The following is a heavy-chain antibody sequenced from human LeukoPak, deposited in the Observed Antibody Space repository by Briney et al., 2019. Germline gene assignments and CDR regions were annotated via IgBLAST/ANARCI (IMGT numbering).Heavy chain of an antibody. D-gene: IGHD6-19*01. Sequence: GGSLRLFFAASGFTFEEHGMSWVRQAPGKGLEWVSGINWNGGSTGYGESAKGRFTISRDNAKNSLYLQMNSLRAEDTALYYCAGGDSSGWYFDYWGQGILVTVSS. CDR1: GFTFEEHG. V-gene: IGHV3-20*03. J-gene: IGHJ4*02. CDR3: AGGDSSGWYFDY. CDR2: INWNGGST.